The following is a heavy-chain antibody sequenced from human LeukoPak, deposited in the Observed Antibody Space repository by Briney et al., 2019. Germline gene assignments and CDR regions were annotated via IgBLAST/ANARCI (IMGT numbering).Heavy chain of an antibody. CDR1: GGSISSGSYY. V-gene: IGHV4-61*02. CDR3: ARTRRLVGVIDI. J-gene: IGHJ3*02. D-gene: IGHD3-22*01. Sequence: SETLSLTCTVSGGSISSGSYYWSWIRQPAGKGLEWIGRIYTSGSTNYNPSLKSRVTISVDTSKNQFSLKLSSVTAADTAVYYCARTRRLVGVIDIWGQGTMVTVSS. CDR2: IYTSGST.